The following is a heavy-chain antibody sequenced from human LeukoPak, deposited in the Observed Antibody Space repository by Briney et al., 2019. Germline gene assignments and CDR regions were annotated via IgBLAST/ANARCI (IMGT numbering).Heavy chain of an antibody. J-gene: IGHJ4*02. CDR2: IQYDGTVE. CDR1: GFTLTDYK. D-gene: IGHD6-19*01. Sequence: GGSLRLSCAASGFTLTDYKMHWVRQAPGRWLEYVAFIQYDGTVEYYADSVKGRFTMSRDKSKNTLYLHVNSLRREDTAVYFCGRGAAVAVDHWGQGTLVSVSS. V-gene: IGHV3-30*02. CDR3: GRGAAVAVDH.